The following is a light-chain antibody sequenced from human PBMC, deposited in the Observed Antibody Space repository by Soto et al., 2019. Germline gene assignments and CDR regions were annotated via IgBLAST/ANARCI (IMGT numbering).Light chain of an antibody. CDR2: KVS. V-gene: IGKV2-30*01. Sequence: DVVMTQSPLSLPVTLGQPASISCRSSRSLLYSDGNTYLNWFQQRPGQPPRRLIYKVSNRDSGVPERLSGSGSLTEFPLKLSRAEDDDVGPYYCMKDVHRPDGRAFGQGTKVEIQ. CDR1: RSLLYSDGNTY. J-gene: IGKJ1*01. CDR3: MKDVHRPDGRA.